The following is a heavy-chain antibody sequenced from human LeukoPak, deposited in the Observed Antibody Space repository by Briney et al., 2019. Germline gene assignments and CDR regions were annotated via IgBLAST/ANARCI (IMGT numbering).Heavy chain of an antibody. J-gene: IGHJ6*03. CDR2: INSDGSGT. CDR1: GFTFSSYW. Sequence: GGSLRLSCAASGFTFSSYWMHWVRQAPGKGLVWVSRINSDGSGTSYADSVKGRFTISRDNAKNTLYLQMNSLRAEDTAVYYCARATTYYDFWSGYYYYYYYMDVWGKGTTVTVSS. V-gene: IGHV3-74*01. CDR3: ARATTYYDFWSGYYYYYYYMDV. D-gene: IGHD3-3*01.